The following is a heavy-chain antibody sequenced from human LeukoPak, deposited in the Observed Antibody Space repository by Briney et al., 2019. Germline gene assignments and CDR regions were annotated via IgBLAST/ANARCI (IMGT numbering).Heavy chain of an antibody. V-gene: IGHV3-64*01. CDR1: GFTYSNYG. D-gene: IGHD3-10*01. Sequence: PGGSLRLAWGASGFTYSNYGMHWVRQAPGEGLEYVSAMSSNGGSTYYANSVKGRFTISRDNSKNTLYLQMGSLRAEDMAVYYCARAPGTYYDYWGQGTLVTVS. CDR3: ARAPGTYYDY. J-gene: IGHJ4*02. CDR2: MSSNGGST.